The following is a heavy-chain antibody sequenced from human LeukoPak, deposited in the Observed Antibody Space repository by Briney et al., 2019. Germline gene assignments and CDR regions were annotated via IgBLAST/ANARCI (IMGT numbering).Heavy chain of an antibody. D-gene: IGHD6-19*01. CDR2: IKQDGGEK. CDR3: ARRSSGLTGPTGEYYFDY. J-gene: IGHJ4*02. Sequence: PGGSLRLSCAASGFTFNTYCMSWVRQAPGKGPEWVAIIKQDGGEKFYVDSVKGRFTISRDNAKNSLFLHMNSLRAEDTAVYYCARRSSGLTGPTGEYYFDYWGQGTLVTVSS. CDR1: GFTFNTYC. V-gene: IGHV3-7*03.